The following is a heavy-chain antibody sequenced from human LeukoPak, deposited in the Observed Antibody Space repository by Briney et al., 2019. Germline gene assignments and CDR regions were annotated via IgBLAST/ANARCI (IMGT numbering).Heavy chain of an antibody. Sequence: GESLKIFCKGSGYSFTNYWIGWVRQMPGKGLEWMGIIYPGDSDTRYSPSFQGQVTISADKSISTAYLQWSSLKASDTAMYYCARSSEGSGSYYTFDYWGQGTLVTVSS. J-gene: IGHJ4*02. CDR3: ARSSEGSGSYYTFDY. D-gene: IGHD3-10*01. CDR1: GYSFTNYW. CDR2: IYPGDSDT. V-gene: IGHV5-51*01.